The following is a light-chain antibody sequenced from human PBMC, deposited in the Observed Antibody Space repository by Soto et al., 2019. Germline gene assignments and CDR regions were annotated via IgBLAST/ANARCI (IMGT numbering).Light chain of an antibody. CDR1: QSVTSN. V-gene: IGKV3-15*01. J-gene: IGKJ1*01. Sequence: VMMTQSPATLSVSPGERATLSCRASQSVTSNLAWFQQKPGQAPRLLIYETSIRATGIPARFSGSGSGTEFTLTITGLQSEDSAVYYCQQYNYWWTFGQGTKVEIK. CDR2: ETS. CDR3: QQYNYWWT.